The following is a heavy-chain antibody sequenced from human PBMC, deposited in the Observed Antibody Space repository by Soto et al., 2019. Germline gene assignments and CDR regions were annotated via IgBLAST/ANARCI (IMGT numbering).Heavy chain of an antibody. Sequence: PSETLSLTFTVSDRSIRSGGYYWCWILQHPGKGLAWIGYMYYSGSTSYIPSRTSRVTISVDTSKNHFSLKLSSVTAADPAVYYCAIETPGYNIKPGLWFDPWGQGTLVTVSS. D-gene: IGHD1-20*01. J-gene: IGHJ5*02. CDR2: MYYSGST. V-gene: IGHV4-31*03. CDR3: AIETPGYNIKPGLWFDP. CDR1: DRSIRSGGYY.